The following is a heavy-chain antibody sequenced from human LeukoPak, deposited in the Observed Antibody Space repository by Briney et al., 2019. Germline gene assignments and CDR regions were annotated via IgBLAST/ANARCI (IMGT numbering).Heavy chain of an antibody. D-gene: IGHD7-27*01. Sequence: SETLSLTCAVYGGSFSGYYWSWIRQPPGKGLEWIGEINHSGSTNYNPSLKSRVTISVDTSKNQFSLKLSSVTAADTAVYYCASTLSGDQPFDYWGQGTLVTVSS. J-gene: IGHJ4*02. CDR3: ASTLSGDQPFDY. CDR2: INHSGST. V-gene: IGHV4-34*01. CDR1: GGSFSGYY.